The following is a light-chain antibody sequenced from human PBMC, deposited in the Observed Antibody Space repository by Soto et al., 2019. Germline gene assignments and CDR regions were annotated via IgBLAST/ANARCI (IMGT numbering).Light chain of an antibody. Sequence: QSVLTQPASVSGSPGQSITISCTGTSSDVGGYNYVSWYQQHPGKAPKLIIYEVSNRPSGVSNRFSGSKSGNTASLTISGLQAEDDTDYYCSAYTARSTLVFGGGTKVTVL. CDR3: SAYTARSTLV. J-gene: IGLJ3*02. CDR1: SSDVGGYNY. CDR2: EVS. V-gene: IGLV2-14*01.